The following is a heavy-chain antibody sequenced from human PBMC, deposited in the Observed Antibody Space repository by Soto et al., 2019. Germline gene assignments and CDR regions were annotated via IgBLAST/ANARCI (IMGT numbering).Heavy chain of an antibody. CDR1: GFTFDDYA. J-gene: IGHJ6*02. CDR3: AKDRKGGAYYYYGLDV. Sequence: DVQLVESGGGLVQPGRSLRLSCAASGFTFDDYAMHWVRQAPGKGLEWVSGISWNSVTINYADSVKGRFTISSDNAQNSLYLQINSLKAEDTALYYCAKDRKGGAYYYYGLDVWGQGTTVTVSS. V-gene: IGHV3-9*01. D-gene: IGHD1-26*01. CDR2: ISWNSVTI.